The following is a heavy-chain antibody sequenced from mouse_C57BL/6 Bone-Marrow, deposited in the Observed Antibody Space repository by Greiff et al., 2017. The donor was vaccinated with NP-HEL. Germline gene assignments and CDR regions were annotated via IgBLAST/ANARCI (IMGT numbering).Heavy chain of an antibody. Sequence: VQLQQSGGGLVKPGGSLKLSCAASGFTFSDYGMHWVRQAPEKGLEWVAYISSGSSTIYYADTVKGRFTISRDNAKNTLFLQMTSLRSEDTAVYYGARNHKSHYYGSRGYFDVWGTGTTVTVSS. CDR2: ISSGSSTI. J-gene: IGHJ1*03. CDR3: ARNHKSHYYGSRGYFDV. D-gene: IGHD1-1*01. V-gene: IGHV5-17*01. CDR1: GFTFSDYG.